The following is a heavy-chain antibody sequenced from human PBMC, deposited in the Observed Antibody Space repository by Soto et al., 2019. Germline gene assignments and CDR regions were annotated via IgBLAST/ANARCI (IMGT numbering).Heavy chain of an antibody. V-gene: IGHV3-30-3*01. J-gene: IGHJ4*02. D-gene: IGHD1-26*01. CDR1: GFTFSSYA. Sequence: AGSLRLSGAASGFTFSSYAMHWVRQARRKGLEWVAVISYDGSNKYYADSVKGRFTISRDNSKNTLYLQMNSLRGEDTAVYYCAREPIVGATTGLEDYWGQGTLVTVS. CDR3: AREPIVGATTGLEDY. CDR2: ISYDGSNK.